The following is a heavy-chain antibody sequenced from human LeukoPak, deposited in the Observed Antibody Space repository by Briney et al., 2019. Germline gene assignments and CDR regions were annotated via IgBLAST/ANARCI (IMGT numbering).Heavy chain of an antibody. D-gene: IGHD2-2*01. CDR1: GGSISSSSYY. V-gene: IGHV4-39*07. Sequence: SETLSLTCSVSGGSISSSSYYWGWIRQPPGKGLEWIGEINHSGSTNYNPSLKSRVTISVDTSKNQFSLKLSSVTAADTAVYYCARPKRQYQLLTYGAFDIWGQGTMVTVSS. CDR3: ARPKRQYQLLTYGAFDI. CDR2: INHSGST. J-gene: IGHJ3*02.